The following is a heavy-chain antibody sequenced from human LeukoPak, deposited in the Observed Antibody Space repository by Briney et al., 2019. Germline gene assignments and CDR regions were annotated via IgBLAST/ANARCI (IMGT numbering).Heavy chain of an antibody. Sequence: GASVKVSCKASGYTFIIYEIQWVRQAPGQGLEWVGWLRPRYGNTAYAQNFQGRVTITRDTSIDTVYMKLSGLRSEDTAVYYCARVGAGEGGIDYWAQGTLITVSS. J-gene: IGHJ4*02. V-gene: IGHV1-8*03. CDR3: ARVGAGEGGIDY. CDR2: LRPRYGNT. D-gene: IGHD3-10*01. CDR1: GYTFIIYE.